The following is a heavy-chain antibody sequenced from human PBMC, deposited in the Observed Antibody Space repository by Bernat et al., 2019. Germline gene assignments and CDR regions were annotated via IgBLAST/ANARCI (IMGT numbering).Heavy chain of an antibody. D-gene: IGHD6-13*01. CDR3: AKAFSSSWYYFDY. Sequence: QVQLVESGGGVVQPGRSLRLSCAASGFTFSSYGMHWVRQAPGKGLELVAVISYDGSNKYYADSVKGRFTISRDNSKNTLYLQMNSLRAEDTAVYYCAKAFSSSWYYFDYWGQGTLVTVSS. V-gene: IGHV3-30*18. CDR1: GFTFSSYG. CDR2: ISYDGSNK. J-gene: IGHJ4*02.